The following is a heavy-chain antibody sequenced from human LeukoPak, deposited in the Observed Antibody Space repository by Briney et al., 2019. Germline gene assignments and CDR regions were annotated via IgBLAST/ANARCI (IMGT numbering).Heavy chain of an antibody. Sequence: PGGSLRLSCAASGFTFSSYSMNWVRQAPGKGLEWVSSISSSSYIYYADSVKGRFTIPRDNAKNSLYLQMNSLRAEDTAVYYCARGEGYSSFYDYWGQGTLVTVSS. V-gene: IGHV3-21*01. J-gene: IGHJ4*02. CDR2: ISSSSYI. CDR3: ARGEGYSSFYDY. CDR1: GFTFSSYS. D-gene: IGHD6-13*01.